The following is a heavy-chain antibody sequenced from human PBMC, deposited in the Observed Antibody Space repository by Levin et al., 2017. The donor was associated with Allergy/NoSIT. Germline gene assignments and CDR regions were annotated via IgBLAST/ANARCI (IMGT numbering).Heavy chain of an antibody. J-gene: IGHJ6*03. CDR3: ARDRSNYCSSTSCYVYDYYYMDV. CDR1: GFTFSSYG. V-gene: IGHV3-33*01. D-gene: IGHD2-2*01. CDR2: IWYDGSNK. Sequence: SCAASGFTFSSYGMHWVRQAPGKGLEWVAVIWYDGSNKYYADSVKGRFTISRDNSKNTLYLQMNSLRAEDTAVYYCARDRSNYCSSTSCYVYDYYYMDVWGKGTTVTVSS.